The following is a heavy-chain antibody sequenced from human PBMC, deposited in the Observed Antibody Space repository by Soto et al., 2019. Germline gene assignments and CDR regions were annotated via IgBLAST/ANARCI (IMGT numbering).Heavy chain of an antibody. CDR2: INPSGGST. J-gene: IGHJ6*02. D-gene: IGHD3-10*01. CDR1: GYTFTSYA. CDR3: ARARVVGFGELLPPYYYYGMDV. Sequence: ASVKVSCKASGYTFTSYAIHWVRQAPGQRLEWMGIINPSGGSTSYAQKFRGRVTMTRDTSTSTVYMELSSLRSEDTAVYYCARARVVGFGELLPPYYYYGMDVWGQGTTVTVSS. V-gene: IGHV1-46*01.